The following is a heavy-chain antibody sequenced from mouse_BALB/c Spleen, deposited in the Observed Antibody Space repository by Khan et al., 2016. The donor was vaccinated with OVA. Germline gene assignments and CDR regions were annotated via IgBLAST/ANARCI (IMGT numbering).Heavy chain of an antibody. V-gene: IGHV1S41*01. D-gene: IGHD1-1*01. Sequence: DLVKPGASVKLSCKASGYTFTSYWINWIKQRPGQGLEWIGRVAPGSGSSYSNEMFKGTATLTVDTSSTTAYIQLSILSSEDSAVYFCARSNYYGSRLYAMDYWGQGTSVTVSS. CDR3: ARSNYYGSRLYAMDY. CDR1: GYTFTSYW. CDR2: VAPGSGSS. J-gene: IGHJ4*01.